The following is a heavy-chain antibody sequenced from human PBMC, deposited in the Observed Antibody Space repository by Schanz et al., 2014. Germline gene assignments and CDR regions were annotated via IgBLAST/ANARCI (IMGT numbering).Heavy chain of an antibody. J-gene: IGHJ4*02. D-gene: IGHD3-9*01. CDR2: ISSSGSSI. CDR1: GFTFSSYA. V-gene: IGHV3-21*04. CDR3: AKDHAGSDILTALGN. Sequence: VQLVESGGGVVQPGGSLRLSCAASGFTFSSYAMSWVRQAPGKGLEWVSSISSSGSSIYYADSVKGRFTISRDNANNSLFLRMNSLRAEDTAVYYCAKDHAGSDILTALGNWGQGTLVTVSS.